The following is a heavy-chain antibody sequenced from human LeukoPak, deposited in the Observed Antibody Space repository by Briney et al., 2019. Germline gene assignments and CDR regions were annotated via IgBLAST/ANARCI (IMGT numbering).Heavy chain of an antibody. Sequence: SETLSLPCTVSGRPISRYYWSWIRQPPAKGLEWIGYIYYSGSPNYNPSLKSRVTISVDTSKNQFSLKLSSVTAADTAVYFCAGGSTMIRGAADYWGQGTLVTVSS. CDR3: AGGSTMIRGAADY. CDR1: GRPISRYY. J-gene: IGHJ4*02. D-gene: IGHD3-10*01. CDR2: IYYSGSP. V-gene: IGHV4-59*01.